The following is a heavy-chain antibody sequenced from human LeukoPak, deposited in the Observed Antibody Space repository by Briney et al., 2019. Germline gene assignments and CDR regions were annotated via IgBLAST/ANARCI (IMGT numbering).Heavy chain of an antibody. Sequence: GGSLRLSCAASGFTVSDYSMAWVRQAPGKGLEWVSAISGSGSYTDYADSVKGRFTISKDNSKNTLYMRMSSLRAEDTAVYYCANSRSAVTYAFDYWGQGTLVTVSS. CDR2: ISGSGSYT. V-gene: IGHV3-23*01. CDR3: ANSRSAVTYAFDY. CDR1: GFTVSDYS. D-gene: IGHD4-17*01. J-gene: IGHJ4*02.